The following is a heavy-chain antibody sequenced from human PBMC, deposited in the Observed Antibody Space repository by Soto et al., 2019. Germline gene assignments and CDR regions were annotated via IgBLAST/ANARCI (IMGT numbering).Heavy chain of an antibody. Sequence: QVQLVQSGAEVKKPGSSVKVSCKASGGTFSSYAISWVRQAPGQGLEWMGGIIPIFGTANYAQKFQGRVTITADESRSTAYMELSSLRSEDTAGYYCAKLTRMVRGVWYWFDPWGQGTLVTVSS. J-gene: IGHJ5*02. CDR3: AKLTRMVRGVWYWFDP. CDR2: IIPIFGTA. V-gene: IGHV1-69*01. D-gene: IGHD3-10*01. CDR1: GGTFSSYA.